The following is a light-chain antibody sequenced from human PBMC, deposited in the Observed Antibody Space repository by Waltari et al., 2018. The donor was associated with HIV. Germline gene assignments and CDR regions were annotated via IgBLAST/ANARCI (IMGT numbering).Light chain of an antibody. V-gene: IGKV3-20*01. CDR1: QSVTSSF. Sequence: DIVLPQSPGTLSLSPGERATLSCRASQSVTSSFLSWYQQKPGQAPRLLIYGASSRATCIPDRFSGGGSGTDFTLTISRLEPEDFAVYYCQQYGSSPLTFGGGTKVDIK. CDR3: QQYGSSPLT. J-gene: IGKJ4*01. CDR2: GAS.